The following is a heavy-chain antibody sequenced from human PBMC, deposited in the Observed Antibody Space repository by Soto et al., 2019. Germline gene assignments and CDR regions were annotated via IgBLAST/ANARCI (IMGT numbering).Heavy chain of an antibody. CDR2: ISSSGSTI. CDR1: GFTFSSYE. CDR3: ARGQEADSFFPYYYGMDV. J-gene: IGHJ6*02. D-gene: IGHD2-15*01. Sequence: EVQLVESGGGLVQPGGSLRLSCATSGFTFSSYEMNWVRQAPGKGLEWVSYISSSGSTIYYADSVKGRFTISRDNAKNSLYLQMDSLRAEDTAVYYCARGQEADSFFPYYYGMDVWGQGTTVTVSS. V-gene: IGHV3-48*03.